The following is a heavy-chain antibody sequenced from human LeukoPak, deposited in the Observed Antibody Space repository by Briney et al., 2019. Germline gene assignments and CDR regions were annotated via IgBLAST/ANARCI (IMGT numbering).Heavy chain of an antibody. Sequence: GGSLRLSCTASGFTFEEYGMNGVRQAPGKGLEWVSGINWNGGSTGYADSVKGRFTISRDNAKNSLYLQMNSLRAEDTALYYCARVKRGRAAAGTYYYYGMDVWGQGTTVTVSS. J-gene: IGHJ6*02. CDR1: GFTFEEYG. CDR2: INWNGGST. CDR3: ARVKRGRAAAGTYYYYGMDV. V-gene: IGHV3-20*04. D-gene: IGHD6-13*01.